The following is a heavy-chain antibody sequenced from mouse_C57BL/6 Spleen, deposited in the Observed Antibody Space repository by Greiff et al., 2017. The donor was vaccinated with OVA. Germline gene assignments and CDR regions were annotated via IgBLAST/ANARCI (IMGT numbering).Heavy chain of an antibody. D-gene: IGHD4-1*01. CDR3: ATLTGTWFAY. CDR1: GFSLTSYG. CDR2: IWGVGST. J-gene: IGHJ3*01. Sequence: VKLVESGPGLVAPSQSLSITCTVSGFSLTSYGVDWVRQSPGKGLEWLGVIWGVGSTNYNSALKSRLSISKDNSKSQVFLKMNSLQTDDTAMYYCATLTGTWFAYWGQGTLVTVSA. V-gene: IGHV2-6*01.